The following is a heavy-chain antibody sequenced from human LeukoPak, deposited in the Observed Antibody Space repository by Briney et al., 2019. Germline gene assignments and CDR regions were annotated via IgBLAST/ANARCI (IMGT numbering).Heavy chain of an antibody. CDR3: ASRSGVTSVFPFDY. V-gene: IGHV1-69*05. CDR1: GGTFSSYA. Sequence: SVKVSCKASGGTFSSYAISWVRQAPGLGLEWMGRIIPIFGTANYAQKFQGRVTITTDESTSTAYLELSSLRSEDTAVYYCASRSGVTSVFPFDYWAREPWSPSPQ. CDR2: IIPIFGTA. J-gene: IGHJ4*02. D-gene: IGHD3-10*01.